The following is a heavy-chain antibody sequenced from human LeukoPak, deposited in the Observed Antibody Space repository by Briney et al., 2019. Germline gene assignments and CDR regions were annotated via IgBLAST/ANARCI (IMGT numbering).Heavy chain of an antibody. Sequence: GGSLRLSCAASGFTFSSYDMNWVRRTPGKGLEWVSSITSSSSYMFYADSVRGRFTISRDNSKNTLYLQMNSLRAEDTAVYYCARGYSSSWYRVSYYMDVWGKGTTVTVSS. J-gene: IGHJ6*03. CDR2: ITSSSSYM. V-gene: IGHV3-21*01. D-gene: IGHD6-13*01. CDR3: ARGYSSSWYRVSYYMDV. CDR1: GFTFSSYD.